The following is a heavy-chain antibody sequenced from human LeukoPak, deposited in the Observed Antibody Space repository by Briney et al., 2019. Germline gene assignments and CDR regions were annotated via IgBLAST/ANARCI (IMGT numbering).Heavy chain of an antibody. CDR1: GFTFSSYG. J-gene: IGHJ4*02. CDR2: ISDGGHST. CDR3: ANARGGGYYDY. D-gene: IGHD3-22*01. Sequence: GGSLRLSCAASGFTFSSYGMTRVRQAPGKGLEWVSGISDGGHSTYYADSVKGRFTISRDNSKNTLYLQMNSLRAEDTAVYYCANARGGGYYDYWGQGTLVTVSS. V-gene: IGHV3-23*01.